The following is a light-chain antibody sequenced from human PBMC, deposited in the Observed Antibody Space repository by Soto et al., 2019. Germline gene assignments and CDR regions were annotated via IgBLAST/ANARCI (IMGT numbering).Light chain of an antibody. J-gene: IGKJ3*01. CDR1: QSVSSSY. V-gene: IGKV3-20*01. CDR3: QQYGSSPPFT. CDR2: GAS. Sequence: IVLTQSPGTLSLTPGERATLSCRASQSVSSSYLAWHQQKPGQAPRLLIYGASSRATGIPDRFSGSGSGTDFTLTISRLEPEDSAVYYCQQYGSSPPFTFGPVTRVDI.